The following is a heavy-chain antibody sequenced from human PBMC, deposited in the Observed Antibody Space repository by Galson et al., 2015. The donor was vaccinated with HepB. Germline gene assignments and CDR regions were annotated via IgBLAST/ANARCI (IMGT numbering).Heavy chain of an antibody. Sequence: SVKVSCKASGFTFTSSAMQRVRQARGQRLEWIGWIVVGSGNTNYAQKFQERVTIARDMSTSTAYMELSSLRSEDTAVYYCAADPTRAAGAFDIWGQGTMVTVSS. CDR2: IVVGSGNT. CDR1: GFTFTSSA. V-gene: IGHV1-58*02. J-gene: IGHJ3*02. CDR3: AADPTRAAGAFDI. D-gene: IGHD6-25*01.